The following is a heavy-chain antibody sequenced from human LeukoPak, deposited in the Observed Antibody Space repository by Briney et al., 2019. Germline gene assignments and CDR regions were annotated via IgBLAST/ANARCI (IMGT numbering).Heavy chain of an antibody. D-gene: IGHD5-12*01. CDR2: ISWDGINT. CDR1: VFTFDDYA. CDR3: AKDLSHIVPTGTIDY. V-gene: IGHV3-43D*03. J-gene: IGHJ4*02. Sequence: GGSLRLSCAASVFTFDDYAMHWVRQAPGKGLEWVSLISWDGINTYYADSVKGRFTISRDNSKNSLYLQMNNLRPEDTALYYCAKDLSHIVPTGTIDYWGQGTLVTVSS.